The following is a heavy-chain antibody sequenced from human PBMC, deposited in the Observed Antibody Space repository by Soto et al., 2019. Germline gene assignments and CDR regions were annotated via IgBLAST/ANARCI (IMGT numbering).Heavy chain of an antibody. D-gene: IGHD6-19*01. CDR2: MNPNSGNT. J-gene: IGHJ4*02. Sequence: ASVKVSCKASGYTFTSYDINWVRQATGQGLEWMGWMNPNSGNTGYAQKFQGRVTMTRNTSISTAYMELSSLRSEDTAVYYCARALTQWLVKIFDYWGQGTLVTVSS. CDR3: ARALTQWLVKIFDY. V-gene: IGHV1-8*01. CDR1: GYTFTSYD.